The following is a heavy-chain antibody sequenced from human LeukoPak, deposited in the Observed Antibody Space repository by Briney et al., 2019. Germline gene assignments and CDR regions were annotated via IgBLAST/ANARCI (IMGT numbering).Heavy chain of an antibody. CDR3: AKDPSITIFGVVIMAFDY. Sequence: GGSLRLSCAASGFTFSSYAMSWVRQAPGKGLEWVSAISGSGGSTYYADSVKGRFTISRDNSKNTLYLQMNSLRAEDTAVYYCAKDPSITIFGVVIMAFDYWGQGTLATVSS. V-gene: IGHV3-23*01. D-gene: IGHD3-3*01. CDR2: ISGSGGST. CDR1: GFTFSSYA. J-gene: IGHJ4*02.